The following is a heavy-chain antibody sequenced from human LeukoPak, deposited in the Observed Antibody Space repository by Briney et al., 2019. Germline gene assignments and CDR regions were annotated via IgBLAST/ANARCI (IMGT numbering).Heavy chain of an antibody. J-gene: IGHJ4*02. CDR1: RFTLSSYI. Sequence: GSPRLSPAASRFTLSSYIMNCGREAPGKGGGWGSSISSSSSYIYYAGSVKGRFTISRDNAKNSLYLQMNSLRAEDTAVYYGAREGRSSWAYWGQGTLVTVSS. CDR2: ISSSSSYI. CDR3: AREGRSSWAY. V-gene: IGHV3-21*01. D-gene: IGHD6-6*01.